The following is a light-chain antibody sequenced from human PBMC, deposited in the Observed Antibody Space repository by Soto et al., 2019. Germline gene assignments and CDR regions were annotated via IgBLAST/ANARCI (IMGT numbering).Light chain of an antibody. V-gene: IGLV2-14*01. CDR3: SSFTSISTHNYV. Sequence: QSVLTQPASVSGSPGQSITISCTGTISDVGGYNYVSWYQQHPGKAPKLMIYEVSNRPSGVSNRVSGSKSGNTASLTISGFQAEDEADDDCSSFTSISTHNYVFGIGTKVTVL. J-gene: IGLJ1*01. CDR2: EVS. CDR1: ISDVGGYNY.